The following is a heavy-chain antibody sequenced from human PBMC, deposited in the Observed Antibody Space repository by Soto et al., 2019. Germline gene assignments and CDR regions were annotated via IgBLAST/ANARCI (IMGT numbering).Heavy chain of an antibody. D-gene: IGHD3-3*01. V-gene: IGHV1-18*04. CDR2: ISAYNGNT. Sequence: ASVKVSCKASGYTFTSYGISWVRQAPGQGLEWMGWISAYNGNTNYAQKLQGRVTMTTDTSTSTAYMELRSLRSDDTAVYYCARDFDRFLEWSPPRAFESWGRGTRVTVSS. CDR3: ARDFDRFLEWSPPRAFES. J-gene: IGHJ3*02. CDR1: GYTFTSYG.